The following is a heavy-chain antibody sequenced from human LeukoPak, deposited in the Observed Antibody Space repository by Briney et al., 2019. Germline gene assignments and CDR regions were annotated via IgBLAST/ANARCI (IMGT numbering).Heavy chain of an antibody. J-gene: IGHJ6*03. CDR3: ARAYSGSYGLGYYYMDV. V-gene: IGHV3-21*01. D-gene: IGHD1-26*01. CDR2: SSSSDDGK. Sequence: GGSLRLSCTASGLPLNNYAMSWVRQVPGKGLEWVSASSSSDDGKWYAESVRGRFTISRDNAKKSLYLQMNSLRAEDTAVYYCARAYSGSYGLGYYYMDVWGKGTTVTISS. CDR1: GLPLNNYA.